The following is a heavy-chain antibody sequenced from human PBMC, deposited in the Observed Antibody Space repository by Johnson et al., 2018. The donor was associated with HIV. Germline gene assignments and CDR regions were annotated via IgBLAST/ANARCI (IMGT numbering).Heavy chain of an antibody. CDR3: ARGPLFYYSAGRWAFDI. V-gene: IGHV3-20*04. Sequence: VQMVESGGGVVRPGGSLRLSCAASEFTFDDYGMSWVRQAPGKGQEWVSGINWNGGSTGYADSVKGRFTISRDNANNTLYQQMSGLSAEDTAVYYCARGPLFYYSAGRWAFDIWGQGTMVTVSS. J-gene: IGHJ3*02. CDR1: EFTFDDYG. D-gene: IGHD3-10*01. CDR2: INWNGGST.